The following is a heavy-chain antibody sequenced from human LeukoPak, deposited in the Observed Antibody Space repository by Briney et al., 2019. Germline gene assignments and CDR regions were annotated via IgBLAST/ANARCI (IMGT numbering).Heavy chain of an antibody. V-gene: IGHV3-7*03. CDR3: ARLRTFDY. CDR1: GFTFSNNW. Sequence: GGSLRISCAASGFTFSNNWMSCVRQAPGKGLEWVANIKQDGSEKYYVDSVKGRFTISRDNAKNSLYLQMNSLRAEDTAVYYCARLRTFDYWGQGTLVTVTS. J-gene: IGHJ4*02. CDR2: IKQDGSEK. D-gene: IGHD1-14*01.